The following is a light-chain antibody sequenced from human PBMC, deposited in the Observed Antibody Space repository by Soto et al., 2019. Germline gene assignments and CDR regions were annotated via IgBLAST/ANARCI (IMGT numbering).Light chain of an antibody. CDR2: DAS. J-gene: IGKJ5*01. CDR1: HNINRY. V-gene: IGKV3-11*01. CDR3: QQSYNAPIT. Sequence: EIVMTQSPASLSVSPGERATLSCTASHNINRYLAWYQQKPGQAPRLLMYDASNRATGFPARFSGSGSGTDFTLTITSLQPEDFATYYCQQSYNAPITFGQGTRLEIK.